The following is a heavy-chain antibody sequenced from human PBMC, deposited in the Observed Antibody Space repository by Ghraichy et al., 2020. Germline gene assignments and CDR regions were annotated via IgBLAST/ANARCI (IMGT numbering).Heavy chain of an antibody. CDR3: ARDSVVHYDSSGYYCDY. CDR2: INPNSGGT. Sequence: ASVKVSCKASGYTFTGYYMHWVRQAPGQGLEWMGWINPNSGGTNYAQKFQGRVTMTRDTSISTAYMELSRLRSDDTAVYYCARDSVVHYDSSGYYCDYWGQGTLVTVSS. D-gene: IGHD3-22*01. CDR1: GYTFTGYY. J-gene: IGHJ4*02. V-gene: IGHV1-2*02.